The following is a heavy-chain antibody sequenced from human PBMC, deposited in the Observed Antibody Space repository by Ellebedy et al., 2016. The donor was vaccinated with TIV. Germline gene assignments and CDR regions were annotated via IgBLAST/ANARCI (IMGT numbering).Heavy chain of an antibody. CDR2: ITSRSDTI. CDR1: GFTFSSYA. D-gene: IGHD2-2*01. CDR3: AREERTSSNPDY. J-gene: IGHJ4*02. V-gene: IGHV3-48*02. Sequence: GESLKISCAGSGFTFSSYAMNWVRQAPGKGLEWVSYITSRSDTIYYADSGEGRFTISRDNAKNSLYLEMNSLRDEDTALYYCAREERTSSNPDYWGQGTLVVVSS.